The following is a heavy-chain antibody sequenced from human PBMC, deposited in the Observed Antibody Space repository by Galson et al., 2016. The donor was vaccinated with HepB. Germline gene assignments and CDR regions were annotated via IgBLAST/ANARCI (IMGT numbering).Heavy chain of an antibody. D-gene: IGHD5-18*01. CDR3: AKDREQLWLPGSGHYYGMDV. CDR1: GFTFRKYA. J-gene: IGHJ6*02. Sequence: SLRLSCAASGFTFRKYAMSWVRQAPGKGLEWVSAVSDSGDRTHYGDSVKGRFTISRDNSKNTLYLQMNSLRAGDTAVYYCAKDREQLWLPGSGHYYGMDVWGQGTTVIVSS. V-gene: IGHV3-23*01. CDR2: VSDSGDRT.